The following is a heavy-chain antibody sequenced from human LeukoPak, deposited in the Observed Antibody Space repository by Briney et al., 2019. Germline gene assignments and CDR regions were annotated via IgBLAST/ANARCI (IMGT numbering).Heavy chain of an antibody. V-gene: IGHV3-30-3*01. D-gene: IGHD1-26*01. Sequence: PGGSLRLSCAASGFTFNNYATHWVRQAPGKGLEWVAIISFDGGNKYYADSVKGRFTISRDNSKNTLYLQMNSLRAEDTAVYYCARDGIVGSPLFKFDYWGQGTLVTVSS. CDR2: ISFDGGNK. CDR1: GFTFNNYA. CDR3: ARDGIVGSPLFKFDY. J-gene: IGHJ4*02.